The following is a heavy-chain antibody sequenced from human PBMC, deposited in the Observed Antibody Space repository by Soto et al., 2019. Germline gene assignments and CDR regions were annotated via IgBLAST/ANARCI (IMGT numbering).Heavy chain of an antibody. V-gene: IGHV3-7*05. J-gene: IGHJ4*01. CDR3: ATTGR. CDR2: IKPDGSAT. D-gene: IGHD1-1*01. Sequence: EVQLVESGGGLVQPGGSLRLSCAASGFTFNTYWMSWVRQAPGKGLEWVANIKPDGSATDYVDSVKGRFTISRDNANNSLFLQMSSLRAEDTAVYYYATTGRWGHGTFVTVSS. CDR1: GFTFNTYW.